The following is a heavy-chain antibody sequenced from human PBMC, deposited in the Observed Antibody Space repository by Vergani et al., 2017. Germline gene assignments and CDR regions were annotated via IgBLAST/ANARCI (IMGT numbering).Heavy chain of an antibody. Sequence: QVQLQESGPGLVKPSETLSLTCTVSGGPISSYYWSWIRQPPGKGLEWIGYIYYSGSTYYNPSLKSRVTISVDTSKNQFSLKLSSVTAADTAVYYCARGERVAARSIDAFDIWGQGTMVTVSS. J-gene: IGHJ3*02. D-gene: IGHD6-6*01. V-gene: IGHV4-59*12. CDR2: IYYSGST. CDR1: GGPISSYY. CDR3: ARGERVAARSIDAFDI.